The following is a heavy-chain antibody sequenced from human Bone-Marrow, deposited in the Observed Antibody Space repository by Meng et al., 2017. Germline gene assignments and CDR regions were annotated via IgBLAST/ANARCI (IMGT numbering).Heavy chain of an antibody. V-gene: IGHV4-61*01. D-gene: IGHD6-6*01. J-gene: IGHJ4*02. CDR3: ARSSTSPASYFFDY. CDR2: IYYSGST. CDR1: GGSVSSGSYY. Sequence: HVQLQESSPRLVRPSETLSLTCTVSGGSVSSGSYYWSWIRQPPGKGLEWIGHIYYSGSTNYNPSLKSRVTISVDTSKNQFSLKLSSVTAADTAVYFCARSSTSPASYFFDYWGQGTLVTVSS.